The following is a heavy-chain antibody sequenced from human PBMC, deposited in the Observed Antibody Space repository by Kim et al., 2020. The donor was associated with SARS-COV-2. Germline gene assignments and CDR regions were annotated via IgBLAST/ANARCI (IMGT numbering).Heavy chain of an antibody. CDR3: ASYYYDSSGYYSPLDY. CDR2: ISSSGSTI. Sequence: GGSLRLSCAASGFTFSDYYMSWIRQAPGKGLEWVSYISSSGSTIYYADSVKGRFTISRDNAKNSLYLQMNSLRAEDTAVYYCASYYYDSSGYYSPLDYWGQGTLVTVSS. V-gene: IGHV3-11*01. J-gene: IGHJ4*02. CDR1: GFTFSDYY. D-gene: IGHD3-22*01.